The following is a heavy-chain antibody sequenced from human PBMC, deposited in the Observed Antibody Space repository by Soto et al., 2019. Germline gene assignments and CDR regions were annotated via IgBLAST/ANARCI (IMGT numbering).Heavy chain of an antibody. D-gene: IGHD3-3*01. V-gene: IGHV3-66*01. CDR3: ASAYDFWSGLHQY. CDR2: IYSGGST. Sequence: GGSLRLSCAASGFTVSSNYMSWVRQAPGKGLEWVSVIYSGGSTYYADSVKGRFTISRDNSKNTLYLQMNSLRAEDTAVYYCASAYDFWSGLHQYWGQGTLVTVSS. CDR1: GFTVSSNY. J-gene: IGHJ4*02.